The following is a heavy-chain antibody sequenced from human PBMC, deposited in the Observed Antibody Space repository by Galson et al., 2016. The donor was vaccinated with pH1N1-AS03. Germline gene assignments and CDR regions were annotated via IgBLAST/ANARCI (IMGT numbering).Heavy chain of an antibody. D-gene: IGHD2-15*01. J-gene: IGHJ4*02. CDR3: AKSPGYCSAGSCSDQGYFDY. CDR2: ISWNSGTI. Sequence: SLRLSCAGSGFTFDDYAMHWVRQAPGKGLEWVSGISWNSGTIGYTDSVKGRFTISRDNAKNSLYLQMYSLRAEDTALYYCAKSPGYCSAGSCSDQGYFDYWGQGTLVTVSS. CDR1: GFTFDDYA. V-gene: IGHV3-9*01.